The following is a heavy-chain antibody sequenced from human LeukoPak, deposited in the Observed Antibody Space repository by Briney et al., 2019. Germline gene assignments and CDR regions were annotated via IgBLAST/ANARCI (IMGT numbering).Heavy chain of an antibody. D-gene: IGHD2-2*02. CDR3: ARDRGYCSSTSCYNPYYMDV. CDR2: INPSGGST. V-gene: IGHV1-46*01. Sequence: ASVKVSCKASGYTFTSYYTHWVRQAPGQGLEWMGIINPSGGSTSYAQKFQGRVTMTRDTSTSTVYMELSSLRSEDTAMYYCARDRGYCSSTSCYNPYYMDVWGKGTTVTVSS. J-gene: IGHJ6*03. CDR1: GYTFTSYY.